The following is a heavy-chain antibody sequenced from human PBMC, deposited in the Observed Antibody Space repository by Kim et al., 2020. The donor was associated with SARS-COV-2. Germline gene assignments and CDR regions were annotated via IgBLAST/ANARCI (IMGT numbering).Heavy chain of an antibody. Sequence: SETLSLTCTVSGGSISSGVYFWSWIRQHPGQGLEWIGSIYYSGSTYYNPSLKSRITISVDTSKNHFSLKLSPVTAAATAVYYCASGVRGPYVCFDPWGPG. J-gene: IGHJ5*02. CDR1: GGSISSGVYF. CDR3: ASGVRGPYVCFDP. CDR2: IYYSGST. V-gene: IGHV4-31*03. D-gene: IGHD3-16*01.